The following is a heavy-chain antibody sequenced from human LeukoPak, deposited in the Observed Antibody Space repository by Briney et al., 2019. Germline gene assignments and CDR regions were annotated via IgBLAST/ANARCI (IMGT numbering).Heavy chain of an antibody. V-gene: IGHV3-21*01. D-gene: IGHD2-2*01. CDR2: ISSSSSYI. CDR3: ARDRGYCSSTSCTYYFDY. J-gene: IGHJ4*02. CDR1: GFTFSSYN. Sequence: GGSLRLSCAASGFTFSSYNMNWVRQAPGKGLEWVSSISSSSSYIYYADSVKGRFTISRDNAKNSLYLQMNSLRAEGTAVYYCARDRGYCSSTSCTYYFDYWGQGTLVTVSS.